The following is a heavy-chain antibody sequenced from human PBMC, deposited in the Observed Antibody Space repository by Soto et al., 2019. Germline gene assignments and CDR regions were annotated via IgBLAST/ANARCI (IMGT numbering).Heavy chain of an antibody. D-gene: IGHD3-22*01. CDR3: ARVRKFPLDYYDSSGPYYGMDV. Sequence: RASVKVSCKASGYTFTGYYMHWVRQAPGQGLEWMGWINPNSGGTNYAQKFQGRVTMTRDTSISTAYMELSRLRSDDTAVYYCARVRKFPLDYYDSSGPYYGMDVWGQGTTVTVSS. V-gene: IGHV1-2*02. J-gene: IGHJ6*02. CDR2: INPNSGGT. CDR1: GYTFTGYY.